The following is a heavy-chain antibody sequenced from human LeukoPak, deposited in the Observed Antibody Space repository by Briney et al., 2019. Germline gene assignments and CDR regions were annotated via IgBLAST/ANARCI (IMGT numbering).Heavy chain of an antibody. Sequence: PGGSLRLSCAASGFTFSSYAMNWVRQAPGKGLEWVSAISGSGGSTYYADSVKGRFTISRDNSKNTLYLQMNSLRAEDTAVYYCAKGGIMITFGGVIAPQSFDYWGQGTLVTVSS. CDR1: GFTFSSYA. D-gene: IGHD3-16*02. V-gene: IGHV3-23*01. CDR2: ISGSGGST. CDR3: AKGGIMITFGGVIAPQSFDY. J-gene: IGHJ4*02.